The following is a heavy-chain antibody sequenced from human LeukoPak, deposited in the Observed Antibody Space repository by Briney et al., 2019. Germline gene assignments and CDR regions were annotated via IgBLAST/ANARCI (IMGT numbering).Heavy chain of an antibody. Sequence: SETLSLTCTVSVGSISGYYLSWIRQPPGNGLEWIGYIYYSVSTNYNPSLKSRVTISVDTSKNQFSLKLTSVTAADTAVYYCARDPSLFAGYFDYWGQGTLATVSS. J-gene: IGHJ4*02. CDR2: IYYSVST. CDR3: ARDPSLFAGYFDY. V-gene: IGHV4-59*01. CDR1: VGSISGYY.